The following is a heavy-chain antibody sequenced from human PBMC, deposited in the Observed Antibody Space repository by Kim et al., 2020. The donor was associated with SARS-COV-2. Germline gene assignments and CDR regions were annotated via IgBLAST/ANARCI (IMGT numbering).Heavy chain of an antibody. D-gene: IGHD1-26*01. V-gene: IGHV1-8*01. J-gene: IGHJ4*02. Sequence: QTFQGRVTLTRNTSISTAYMELSSLRSEDTAVYYCATPGGSYHRNFDYWGQGTLVTVSS. CDR3: ATPGGSYHRNFDY.